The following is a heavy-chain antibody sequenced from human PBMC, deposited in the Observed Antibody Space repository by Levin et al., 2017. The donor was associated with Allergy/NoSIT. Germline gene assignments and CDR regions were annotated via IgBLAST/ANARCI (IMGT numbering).Heavy chain of an antibody. V-gene: IGHV3-23*01. CDR3: AKDRNSGSSSFVYDY. Sequence: GESLKISCAASGFTFSSYGMTWVRQAPGKGLEWVSAISGSGGSTYYADSVKGRFTISRDNSNNTLYLQMNTLRGDDTAVYYCAKDRNSGSSSFVYDYWGQGTLVTVSS. J-gene: IGHJ4*02. CDR1: GFTFSSYG. D-gene: IGHD1-26*01. CDR2: ISGSGGST.